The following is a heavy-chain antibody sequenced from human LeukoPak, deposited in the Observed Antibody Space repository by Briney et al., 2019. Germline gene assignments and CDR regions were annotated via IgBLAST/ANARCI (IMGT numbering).Heavy chain of an antibody. CDR2: IQDGGIT. CDR3: AGRGHRYSGD. D-gene: IGHD2-15*01. V-gene: IGHV4-4*09. CDR1: GDSVSSGY. J-gene: IGHJ1*01. Sequence: SSETLSLTCNVSGDSVSSGYWSWIRQSPGKGLEWIGFIQDGGITDYNPSLKSRLLMSLDISKKQFSLNLRSVTAADTAVYYCAGRGHRYSGDWGQGILVTISS.